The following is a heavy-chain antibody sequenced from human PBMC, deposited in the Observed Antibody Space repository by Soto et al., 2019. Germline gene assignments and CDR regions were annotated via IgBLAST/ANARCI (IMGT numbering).Heavy chain of an antibody. J-gene: IGHJ5*02. CDR2: IYYRGNT. Sequence: SETLSLTCSVSGDSINSDNYYWGWIRQPPGKGLEWIGSIYYRGNTYYNPSLKTRVTISLDKSKSQFSLKLNSLRAEDTAVYYCAKGESSVSARDFDPWGQGTLVTVSS. CDR1: GDSINSDNYY. D-gene: IGHD3-22*01. CDR3: AKGESSVSARDFDP. V-gene: IGHV4-39*07.